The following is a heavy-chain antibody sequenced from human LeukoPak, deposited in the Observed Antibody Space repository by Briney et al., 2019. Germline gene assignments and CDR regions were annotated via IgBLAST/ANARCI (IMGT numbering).Heavy chain of an antibody. CDR1: GFTFNRYA. CDR2: ITYDGGNK. CDR3: ARDTPTTIFGVVVATYYHNGLDV. D-gene: IGHD3-3*01. Sequence: GGSLRLSSVGSGFTFNRYAIHWVRQAPGKGLEWVALITYDGGNKYYADSVKGRFTISRDNSKNTMHLQLNSLKTEDTAVYYCARDTPTTIFGVVVATYYHNGLDVWGQGTTVTVSS. J-gene: IGHJ6*02. V-gene: IGHV3-30-3*01.